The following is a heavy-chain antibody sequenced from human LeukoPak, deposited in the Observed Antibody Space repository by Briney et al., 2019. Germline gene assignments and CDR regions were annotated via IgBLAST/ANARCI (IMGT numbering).Heavy chain of an antibody. CDR2: IIPIFGTA. CDR3: ARGGVEYYDSSGYYYGESLDY. Sequence: ASVEVSCKASGGTFSSYAISWVRQAPGQGLEWMGGIIPIFGTANYAQKFQGRVTITADESTSTAYMELSSLRSEDTAVYYCARGGVEYYDSSGYYYGESLDYWGQGTLVTVSS. CDR1: GGTFSSYA. V-gene: IGHV1-69*01. J-gene: IGHJ4*02. D-gene: IGHD3-22*01.